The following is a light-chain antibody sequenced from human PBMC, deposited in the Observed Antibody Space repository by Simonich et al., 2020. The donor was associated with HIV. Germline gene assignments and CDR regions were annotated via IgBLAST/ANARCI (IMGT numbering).Light chain of an antibody. CDR2: DTS. CDR3: QQYGSSAWT. CDR1: ERVNSKY. V-gene: IGKV3D-20*01. J-gene: IGKJ1*01. Sequence: EIVLTQSPGTLSLSPWERATLSCRARERVNSKYLAWYQQKPGLAPRLLIYDTSSRATGIPDRFSGSGSGTDFTLSISRLEPEDFAVYYCQQYGSSAWTFGQGTKVEIK.